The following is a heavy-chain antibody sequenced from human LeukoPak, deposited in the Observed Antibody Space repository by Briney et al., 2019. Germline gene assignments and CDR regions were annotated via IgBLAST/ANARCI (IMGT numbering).Heavy chain of an antibody. Sequence: ASVKVSCKTSGYTFTNYDINWVRQATGQGLEWMGWMNPNSGNTGYAQKFQGRVTITRDTSISTAYMELRSLRSDGTAVYYCAGDRRYFDWLFPDYWGQGTLVTVSS. J-gene: IGHJ4*02. CDR1: GYTFTNYD. D-gene: IGHD3-9*01. V-gene: IGHV1-8*03. CDR2: MNPNSGNT. CDR3: AGDRRYFDWLFPDY.